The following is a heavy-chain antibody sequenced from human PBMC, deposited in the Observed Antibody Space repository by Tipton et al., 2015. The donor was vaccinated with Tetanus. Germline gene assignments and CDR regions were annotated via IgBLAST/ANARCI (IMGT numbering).Heavy chain of an antibody. D-gene: IGHD3-10*01. J-gene: IGHJ4*02. Sequence: LRLSCNVSGALLTTGGYSWGWIRQPPGQGLEWLAYISDSGLTNSNYFLKSRITISRDTSRNQFSLKLTSVTAADTAVYYCTRANHEFPKKGPFDSWGQGTLVIVS. CDR1: GALLTTGGYS. CDR3: TRANHEFPKKGPFDS. V-gene: IGHV4-61*08. CDR2: ISDSGLT.